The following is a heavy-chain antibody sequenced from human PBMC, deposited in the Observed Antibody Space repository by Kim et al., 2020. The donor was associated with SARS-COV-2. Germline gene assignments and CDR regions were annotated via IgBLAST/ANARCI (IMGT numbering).Heavy chain of an antibody. Sequence: SETLSLTCTVSGGSISSSSYYWGWIRQPPGKGLEWIGSIYYSGSTYYNPSLKSRVTISVDTSKNQFSLKLSSVTAADTAVYYCARPPVTIFGVANYWDYWGQGTLVTVSS. CDR2: IYYSGST. CDR3: ARPPVTIFGVANYWDY. V-gene: IGHV4-39*01. D-gene: IGHD3-3*01. J-gene: IGHJ4*02. CDR1: GGSISSSSYY.